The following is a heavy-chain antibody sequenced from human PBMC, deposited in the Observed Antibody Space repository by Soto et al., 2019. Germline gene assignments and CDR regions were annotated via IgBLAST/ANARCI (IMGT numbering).Heavy chain of an antibody. V-gene: IGHV1-18*01. J-gene: IGHJ4*02. CDR1: GYTFTSYG. CDR3: ARDTIFGVVIILDY. Sequence: GASVKVSCKASGYTFTSYGISWVRQAPGQGIEWMGWISAYNGNTNYAQKLQGRVTMTTDTSTSTAYMELRSLRSDDTAVYYCARDTIFGVVIILDYWDQGTLVTVSS. D-gene: IGHD3-3*01. CDR2: ISAYNGNT.